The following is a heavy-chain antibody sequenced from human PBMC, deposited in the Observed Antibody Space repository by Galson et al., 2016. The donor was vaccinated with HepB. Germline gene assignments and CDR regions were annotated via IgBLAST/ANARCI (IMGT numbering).Heavy chain of an antibody. CDR2: IYYSGST. V-gene: IGHV4-59*01. Sequence: ETLSLTCTVSGGSISNYYWSWIRQPPGKGLGWIGYIYYSGSTNYNPSLKSRVTISVDTSKKQFSLKLSSVTAADTAVYYCGRDHDTTGIDYWGQGTLVTVSS. J-gene: IGHJ4*02. CDR1: GGSISNYY. CDR3: GRDHDTTGIDY. D-gene: IGHD1-1*01.